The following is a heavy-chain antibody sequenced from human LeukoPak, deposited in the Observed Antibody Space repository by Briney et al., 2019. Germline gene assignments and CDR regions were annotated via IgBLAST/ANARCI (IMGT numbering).Heavy chain of an antibody. Sequence: QTGGSLRLSCAASGFTFSSYAMSWVRQAPGEGLEWVSAISGSGGSTYYADSVKGRFTISRDNSKNTLYLQMNSLRAEDTAVYYCAKASRYCSGGSCVGQAFDIWGQGTMVTVPS. CDR1: GFTFSSYA. V-gene: IGHV3-23*01. D-gene: IGHD2-15*01. J-gene: IGHJ3*02. CDR2: ISGSGGST. CDR3: AKASRYCSGGSCVGQAFDI.